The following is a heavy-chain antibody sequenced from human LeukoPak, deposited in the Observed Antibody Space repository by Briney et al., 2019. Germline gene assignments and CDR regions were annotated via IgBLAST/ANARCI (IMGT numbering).Heavy chain of an antibody. D-gene: IGHD2-15*01. J-gene: IGHJ4*02. Sequence: GESLKISCKGSGYRFTSFWIGWVRQMPEKGLEWMGIIYPGDSDTRYRSSFQGQVTISADKSISTAYLQWSSLKASDTAIYYCARLGACSGNTCYSGDYWGQGTLVTVSS. CDR3: ARLGACSGNTCYSGDY. CDR2: IYPGDSDT. V-gene: IGHV5-51*01. CDR1: GYRFTSFW.